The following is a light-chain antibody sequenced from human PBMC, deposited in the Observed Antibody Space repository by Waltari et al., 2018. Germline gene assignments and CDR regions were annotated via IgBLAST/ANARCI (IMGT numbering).Light chain of an antibody. CDR1: RGINKE. V-gene: IGKV1-27*01. CDR2: AAS. CDR3: QQDYTTPFT. Sequence: DIQMTQSPSSLSASVGDRVTVTCRASRGINKELSWYQQQPGKATTLLIYAASSLQTWVSSRFSGSGSGTDFTLTISGLQPEDVATYYCQQDYTTPFTFGPGTKLAIK. J-gene: IGKJ3*01.